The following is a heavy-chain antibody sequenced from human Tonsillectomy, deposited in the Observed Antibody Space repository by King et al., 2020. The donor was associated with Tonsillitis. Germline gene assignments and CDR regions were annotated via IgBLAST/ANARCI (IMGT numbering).Heavy chain of an antibody. CDR1: GGSISSGDHF. CDR3: ARYVSGSFDY. V-gene: IGHV4-39*01. D-gene: IGHD1-26*01. J-gene: IGHJ4*02. CDR2: MYYSGTV. Sequence: QLQESGPGVVKPSETLSLTCTVSGGSISSGDHFWAWIRQPPGKGLEWIVYMYYSGTVFYNPSLMSRITISGGTSENRFSLKLTSVTAADTAVYFCARYVSGSFDYWGQGALVTVSS.